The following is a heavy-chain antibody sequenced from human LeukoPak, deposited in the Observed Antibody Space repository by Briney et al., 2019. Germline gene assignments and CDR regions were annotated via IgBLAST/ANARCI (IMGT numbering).Heavy chain of an antibody. Sequence: ASVKVSCKASGYTFTSYGISWVRQAPGQGLEGMGWISAYNGNTNYAQKLQGRVTMTTDTSTSTAYMELRSLRSDDTTVYYCATQYSYGPYYFDYWGQGTLVTVSS. CDR1: GYTFTSYG. J-gene: IGHJ4*02. V-gene: IGHV1-18*01. D-gene: IGHD5-18*01. CDR3: ATQYSYGPYYFDY. CDR2: ISAYNGNT.